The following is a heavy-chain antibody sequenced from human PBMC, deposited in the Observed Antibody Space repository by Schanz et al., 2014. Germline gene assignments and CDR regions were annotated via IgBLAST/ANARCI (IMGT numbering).Heavy chain of an antibody. D-gene: IGHD6-25*01. Sequence: QAQLVESGGGVVQPGRSLRLSCAAYGFTLSSYAMHWVRQAPGKGLEWVAFIWYDGSNKYYADSVKGRLTISRDNSKNTLYLQMNSLRAEDTSVYFCARVRRRIATPSTPSFRNYYYYAMDVWGQGTTXTVSS. CDR3: ARVRRRIATPSTPSFRNYYYYAMDV. V-gene: IGHV3-33*08. J-gene: IGHJ6*02. CDR1: GFTLSSYA. CDR2: IWYDGSNK.